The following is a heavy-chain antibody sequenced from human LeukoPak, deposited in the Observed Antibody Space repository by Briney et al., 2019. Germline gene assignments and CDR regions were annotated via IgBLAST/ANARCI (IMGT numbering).Heavy chain of an antibody. D-gene: IGHD3-10*01. CDR1: GFTFSSYG. Sequence: GGSLRLSCAASGFTFSSYGMHWVRQAPGKGLEWVTFIRYDGSNKYYADSVKGRFTISRDNAKNSLYLQMNSLRAEDTAVYYCARGGVLLNWFDPWGQGTQVTVSS. V-gene: IGHV3-30*02. CDR3: ARGGVLLNWFDP. J-gene: IGHJ5*02. CDR2: IRYDGSNK.